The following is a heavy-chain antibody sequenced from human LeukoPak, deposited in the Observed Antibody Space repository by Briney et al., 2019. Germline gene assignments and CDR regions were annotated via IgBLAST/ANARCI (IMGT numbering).Heavy chain of an antibody. J-gene: IGHJ3*02. V-gene: IGHV4-39*01. CDR3: ASLKVEDDAFDI. CDR2: IYYSGST. CDR1: GGSISSSSYY. Sequence: PSETLSLTCTVSGGSISSSSYYWGWIRQPPGKGLEWIGSIYYSGSTYYNPSLKSRVTISVDTSKNQFSLKLSSVTAADTAVYYCASLKVEDDAFDIRGQGTMVTVSS.